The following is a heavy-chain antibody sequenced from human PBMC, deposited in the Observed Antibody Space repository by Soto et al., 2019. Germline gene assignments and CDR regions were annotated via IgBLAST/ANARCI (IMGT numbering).Heavy chain of an antibody. V-gene: IGHV5-51*01. CDR3: ARPKVATIYADAFDI. CDR1: GYSFTSYW. D-gene: IGHD5-12*01. CDR2: IYPGDSDT. J-gene: IGHJ3*02. Sequence: GESLKISCKGSGYSFTSYWIGWVRQMPGKGLEWMGIIYPGDSDTRYSPSFQGQVTISADKSISTAYLQWSSLKASDTAMYYCARPKVATIYADAFDIWGQGTMVTVSS.